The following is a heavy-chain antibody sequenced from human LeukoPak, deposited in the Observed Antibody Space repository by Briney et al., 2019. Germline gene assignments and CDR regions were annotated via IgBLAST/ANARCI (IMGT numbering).Heavy chain of an antibody. CDR3: ARDLMPIHCYDSSSPMDV. CDR1: GYSISSGYY. D-gene: IGHD3-22*01. CDR2: LYSTGNT. J-gene: IGHJ6*02. V-gene: IGHV4-38-2*02. Sequence: SETLSLTCTVSGYSISSGYYWGWIRQPPGKGLEWIGSLYSTGNTYYNPSLKSRITISVDTSKNQFSLKLSSVTAADTAVYYCARDLMPIHCYDSSSPMDVWGQGTTVTVSS.